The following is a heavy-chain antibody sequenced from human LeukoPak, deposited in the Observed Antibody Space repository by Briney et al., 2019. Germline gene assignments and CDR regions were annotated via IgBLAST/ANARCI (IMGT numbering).Heavy chain of an antibody. V-gene: IGHV3-20*04. CDR1: GFIFDDYG. J-gene: IGHJ4*02. Sequence: GGSLRLSCAASGFIFDDYGMSWVRQAPGKGLEWVSGINWDGGSTGYADSVKGRFTISRDNAKNSLYVQMNSLRAEDTALYYCARGGYSGSYFAYWGQGTLVTVSS. D-gene: IGHD1-26*01. CDR3: ARGGYSGSYFAY. CDR2: INWDGGST.